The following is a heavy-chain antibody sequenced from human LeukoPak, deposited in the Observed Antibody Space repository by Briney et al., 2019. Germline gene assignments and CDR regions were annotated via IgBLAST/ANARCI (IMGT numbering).Heavy chain of an antibody. V-gene: IGHV3-74*01. CDR2: INGDGSTR. J-gene: IGHJ4*02. D-gene: IGHD6-13*01. CDR3: ASASSHRIAAGGDY. Sequence: GGSLRLSCAASGFSFSNYWMHWVRQVPGKGLVWVSRINGDGSTRNYADSVKGRFTISRDNAKNTLYLQMNSLRAEDTAAYYCASASSHRIAAGGDYWGQGTLVTVSS. CDR1: GFSFSNYW.